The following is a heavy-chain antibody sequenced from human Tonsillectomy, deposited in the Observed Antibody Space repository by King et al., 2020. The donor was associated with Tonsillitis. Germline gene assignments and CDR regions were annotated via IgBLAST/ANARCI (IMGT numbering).Heavy chain of an antibody. J-gene: IGHJ4*02. CDR3: ARRLGYFDTSAYHFDY. V-gene: IGHV4-34*01. Sequence: VQLQQWGAGLLKPSETLSLTCAVYGGSFSGYYWNWIRQPPGKGLEWIGEINHGGSTNYNPSLKSRVTISVETSKNQFSLKLNSVTAADTAVYYCARRLGYFDTSAYHFDYWGQGTLVTVSS. CDR2: INHGGST. D-gene: IGHD3-22*01. CDR1: GGSFSGYY.